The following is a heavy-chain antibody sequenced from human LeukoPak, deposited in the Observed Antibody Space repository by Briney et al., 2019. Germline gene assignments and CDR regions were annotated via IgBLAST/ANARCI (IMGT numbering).Heavy chain of an antibody. CDR1: GGSISSISYY. Sequence: PSETLSLTCTISGGSISSISYYWGWIRQPPGKGLEWIGSIYYTGSTYYNPSLKSRVTVSVDTSKNQFSLKLSSVTAADTAVYYYARGSVRAAAGKNYYYYYGMDVWGQGTTVTVSS. CDR3: ARGSVRAAAGKNYYYYYGMDV. V-gene: IGHV4-39*07. D-gene: IGHD6-13*01. CDR2: IYYTGST. J-gene: IGHJ6*02.